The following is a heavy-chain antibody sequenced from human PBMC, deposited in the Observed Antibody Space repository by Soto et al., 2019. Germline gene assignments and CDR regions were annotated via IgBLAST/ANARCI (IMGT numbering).Heavy chain of an antibody. J-gene: IGHJ4*02. Sequence: QVQLVQSGAEVKKPGSSVKVSCEASGGTFSGHAISWVRQAPGQGPEWMGGLIPLFGTTQHAQNFQDRLTITADKSTSTAYIELTSLRVDDTAIYYCARGPNWGYRFDSWGQVTLVTVSS. CDR1: GGTFSGHA. CDR2: LIPLFGTT. D-gene: IGHD7-27*01. CDR3: ARGPNWGYRFDS. V-gene: IGHV1-69*06.